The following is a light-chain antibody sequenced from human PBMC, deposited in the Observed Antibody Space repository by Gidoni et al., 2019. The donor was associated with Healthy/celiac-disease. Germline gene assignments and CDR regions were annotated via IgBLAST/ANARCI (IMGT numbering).Light chain of an antibody. V-gene: IGKV3-15*01. CDR3: QQYNNWPPWT. J-gene: IGKJ1*01. CDR1: QSVSSN. CDR2: GAS. Sequence: EIVMTKSPATLSVSPGERATLSCRASQSVSSNLAWYQQKPGQAPRLLIYGASTRATGIPARFSGSGSGTEFTLTISSLQSEDFAVCYCQQYNNWPPWTFGQGTKVEIK.